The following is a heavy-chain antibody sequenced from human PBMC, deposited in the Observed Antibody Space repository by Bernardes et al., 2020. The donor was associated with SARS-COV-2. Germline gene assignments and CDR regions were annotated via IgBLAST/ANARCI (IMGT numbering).Heavy chain of an antibody. V-gene: IGHV3-74*01. J-gene: IGHJ5*02. CDR1: GFSVSNTW. D-gene: IGHD3-10*01. CDR2: IADYGSRT. CDR3: ARDMVGPYDQ. Sequence: GGSLRLSCAASGFSVSNTWVHWVRQVPGKGLVWVSRIADYGSRTDYAASVRGRFTISRDNAKNTVNLQMNSLRLEDTGVYYCARDMVGPYDQWGQGTLVTVSA.